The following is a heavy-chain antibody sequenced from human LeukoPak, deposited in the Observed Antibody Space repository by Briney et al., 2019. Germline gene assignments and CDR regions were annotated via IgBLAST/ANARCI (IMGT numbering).Heavy chain of an antibody. CDR2: IIYNSSNI. V-gene: IGHV3-21*01. Sequence: GGSLSLTCAASGCSFSSCSWNWVRQPPGRGLEWVSSIIYNSSNIYYAPSVKGRFTISRDNANNSLYLQMNSLRAEDTAVYYCAREAVYSGSNYYYGMDVWGKGTTVTVSS. D-gene: IGHD5-12*01. CDR1: GCSFSSCS. CDR3: AREAVYSGSNYYYGMDV. J-gene: IGHJ6*04.